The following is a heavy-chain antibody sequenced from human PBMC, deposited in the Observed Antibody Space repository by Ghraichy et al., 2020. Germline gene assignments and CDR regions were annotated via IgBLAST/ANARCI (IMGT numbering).Heavy chain of an antibody. D-gene: IGHD2-15*01. V-gene: IGHV3-21*01. Sequence: GGSLRLSCAASGFTFSSYSMNWVRQAPGKGLEWVSSISSSSSYIYYADSVKGRFTISRDNAKNSLYLQMNSLRAEDTAVYYCARIVVVAGEDNWFDPWGQGTLVTGSS. CDR1: GFTFSSYS. CDR2: ISSSSSYI. J-gene: IGHJ5*02. CDR3: ARIVVVAGEDNWFDP.